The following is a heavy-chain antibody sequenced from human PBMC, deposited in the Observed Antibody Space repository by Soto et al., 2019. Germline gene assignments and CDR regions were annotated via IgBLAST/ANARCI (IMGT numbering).Heavy chain of an antibody. CDR2: INYSGST. CDR3: ARDILLWFGELPPRAHDAFDI. CDR1: GGSISSGGYF. D-gene: IGHD3-10*01. J-gene: IGHJ3*02. Sequence: QVQLQESGPGLVKPSQTLSLTCTVSGGSISSGGYFWSWIRQHPGKGLEWIGDINYSGSTYSNPSLKSPVIISVDTSKNQFSLKRSSVTAADTAVYYCARDILLWFGELPPRAHDAFDIWGQGTMVTVSS. V-gene: IGHV4-31*01.